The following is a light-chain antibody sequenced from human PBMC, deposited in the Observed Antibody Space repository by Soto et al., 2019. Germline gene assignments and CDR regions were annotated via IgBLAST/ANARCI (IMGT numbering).Light chain of an antibody. CDR3: QQYNTFLPT. V-gene: IGKV1-5*03. CDR1: QSISNW. J-gene: IGKJ1*01. Sequence: DTQMTQSPSTLSASVGDRVTITCRASQSISNWLAWYQQRPGRAPKLLIYKASNLQSGVPSRFSGSGSGTEFTLTINSLQPDDFEIYYCQQYNTFLPTFGQGTKVEF. CDR2: KAS.